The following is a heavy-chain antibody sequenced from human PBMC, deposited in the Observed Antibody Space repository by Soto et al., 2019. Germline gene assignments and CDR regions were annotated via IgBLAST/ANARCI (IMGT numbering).Heavy chain of an antibody. CDR1: RGSFSSGGYY. J-gene: IGHJ4*02. V-gene: IGHV4-31*03. CDR3: ARTVMEWLFENIDY. D-gene: IGHD3-3*01. Sequence: LSLTCSVSRGSFSSGGYYWSWIRQHPGKGLEWIGYIYYSGSTYYNPSLKGRVTISVGTSKNQVSLKLTSVTAADTAVYYCARTVMEWLFENIDYWGQGTLVTVSS. CDR2: IYYSGST.